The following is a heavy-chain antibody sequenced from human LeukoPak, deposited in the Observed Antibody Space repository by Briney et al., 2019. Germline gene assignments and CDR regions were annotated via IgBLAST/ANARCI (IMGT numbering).Heavy chain of an antibody. D-gene: IGHD5-24*01. J-gene: IGHJ2*01. Sequence: PSETLSLTCTVSGGSISSYYWSWIRQPPGKGLEWIGYIYYSGSTNYNPSLKSRVTISLDTSKNQFSLKLSSVTAADTAVYYCATRDRASNWYFDLWGRGTLVTVSS. CDR3: ATRDRASNWYFDL. V-gene: IGHV4-59*01. CDR1: GGSISSYY. CDR2: IYYSGST.